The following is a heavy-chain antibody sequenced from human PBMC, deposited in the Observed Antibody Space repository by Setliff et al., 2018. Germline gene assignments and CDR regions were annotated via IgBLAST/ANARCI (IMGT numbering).Heavy chain of an antibody. CDR3: ARGRAGRSGH. CDR2: IYYSGSTS. V-gene: IGHV4-31*03. D-gene: IGHD6-19*01. CDR1: GGSISSGGYY. Sequence: SETLSLTCTVSGGSISSGGYYWSWIRQHPGKGLEWIGYIYYSGSTSYYNPSLKSRVTISVDTSKNQFSLKLSSVTAADTAVYYCARGRAGRSGHWGQGTLVTVSS. J-gene: IGHJ4*02.